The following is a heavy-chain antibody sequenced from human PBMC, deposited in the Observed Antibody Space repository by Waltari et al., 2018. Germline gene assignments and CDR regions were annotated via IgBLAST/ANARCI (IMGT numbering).Heavy chain of an antibody. Sequence: QVQLVESGGGVVQPGRSLRLSCAASGFTFSNYGMHWVRQAPGKGLWSVAVISYDGIIKYYADSVKGRSTISRDNSKNTLYLQMNSLRPEDTAVYYCAKEGVVVNGYYFDYWGQGTLVTVSS. D-gene: IGHD2-15*01. J-gene: IGHJ4*02. CDR1: GFTFSNYG. CDR2: ISYDGIIK. V-gene: IGHV3-30*18. CDR3: AKEGVVVNGYYFDY.